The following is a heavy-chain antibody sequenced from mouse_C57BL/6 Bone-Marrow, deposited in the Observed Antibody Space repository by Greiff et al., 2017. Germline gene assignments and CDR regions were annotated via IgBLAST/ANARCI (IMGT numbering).Heavy chain of an antibody. CDR3: ARGPLAYYAMDY. Sequence: VQLQQPGAELVKPGASVKMSCKASGYTFTSYWITWVKQRPGQGLEWIGDIYPGSGSTNYNEKFKSKATLTVDTSSSTAYMQLSCLTSEDSAVYYCARGPLAYYAMDYWGQGTSVTVSS. CDR1: GYTFTSYW. CDR2: IYPGSGST. V-gene: IGHV1-55*01. J-gene: IGHJ4*01.